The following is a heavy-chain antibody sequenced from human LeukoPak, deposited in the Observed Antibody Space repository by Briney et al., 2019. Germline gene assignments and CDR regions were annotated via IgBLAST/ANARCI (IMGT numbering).Heavy chain of an antibody. Sequence: SETLSLTCTVSGGFTSSSTYYWDWIRQPPGKGLEWIGNIYDSGSTHYNPSLESRVTISVDTSKNQFSLKLNSVTAADTAVYYCATHSRAGSGGSENALELWARETVLTVSS. J-gene: IGHJ3*01. V-gene: IGHV4-39*01. CDR3: ATHSRAGSGGSENALEL. CDR1: GGFTSSSTYY. CDR2: IYDSGST. D-gene: IGHD5-12*01.